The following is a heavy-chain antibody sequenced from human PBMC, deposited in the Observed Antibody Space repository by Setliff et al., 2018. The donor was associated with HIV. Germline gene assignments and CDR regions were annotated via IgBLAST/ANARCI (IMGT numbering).Heavy chain of an antibody. CDR2: INPSGGTT. V-gene: IGHV1-46*01. D-gene: IGHD3-3*01. CDR1: GYTFTNFY. CDR3: ARGAYYDFWSGFESGFDY. J-gene: IGHJ4*02. Sequence: ASVKVSCKASGYTFTNFYIHWVRQAPGQGLKWLGMINPSGGTTTYAQKFQGRVTMTSDTSTSTVYMGLSSLKSDDTAVYYCARGAYYDFWSGFESGFDYWGQGTLVTVSS.